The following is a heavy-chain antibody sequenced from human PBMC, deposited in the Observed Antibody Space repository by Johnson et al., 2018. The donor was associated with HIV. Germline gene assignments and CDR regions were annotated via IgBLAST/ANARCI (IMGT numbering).Heavy chain of an antibody. D-gene: IGHD3-3*01. Sequence: QVQLVESGGGVVQPGRSLRLSCAASGFTFSSYGMHWVRQAPGKGLEWVAVIWYDGSNKYYADFVKGRFTISRDNSKNTLYLQMNSLRAEDTAVYYCARGGVIHDAFDIWGQGTMVTVSS. CDR3: ARGGVIHDAFDI. CDR1: GFTFSSYG. V-gene: IGHV3-30*19. CDR2: IWYDGSNK. J-gene: IGHJ3*02.